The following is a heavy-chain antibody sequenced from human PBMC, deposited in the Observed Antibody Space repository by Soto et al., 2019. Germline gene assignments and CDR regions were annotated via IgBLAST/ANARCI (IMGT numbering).Heavy chain of an antibody. V-gene: IGHV4-59*01. CDR1: GGSISSYY. CDR2: IYYSGST. CDR3: ARMLRYFDWPFWEDYYYYMDV. Sequence: SETLSLTCTVSGGSISSYYWSWIRQPPGKGLEWIGYIYYSGSTNYNPSLKSRVTISVDTSKNQFPLKLSSVTAADTAVYYCARMLRYFDWPFWEDYYYYMDVWGKGTTVTVSS. J-gene: IGHJ6*03. D-gene: IGHD3-9*01.